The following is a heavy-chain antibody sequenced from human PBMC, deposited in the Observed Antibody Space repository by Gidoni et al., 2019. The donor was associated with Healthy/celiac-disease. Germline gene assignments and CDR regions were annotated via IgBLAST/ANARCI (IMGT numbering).Heavy chain of an antibody. CDR1: GGTFSSYA. Sequence: QVQLVQSGAEVKKPGSSVKVSCTASGGTFSSYAISWVRQAPGQGLEWMGGIIPIFGTANYAQKFQGRVTITADESTSTAYMELSSLRSEDTAVYYCARGSSSPNYYYYYYMDVWGKGTTVTVSS. J-gene: IGHJ6*03. CDR3: ARGSSSPNYYYYYYMDV. D-gene: IGHD6-6*01. CDR2: IIPIFGTA. V-gene: IGHV1-69*01.